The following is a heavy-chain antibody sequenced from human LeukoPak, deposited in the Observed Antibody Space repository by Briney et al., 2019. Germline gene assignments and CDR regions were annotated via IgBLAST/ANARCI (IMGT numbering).Heavy chain of an antibody. CDR2: ISGSGGST. CDR3: ARSYDSSGYYPWDY. J-gene: IGHJ4*02. D-gene: IGHD3-22*01. V-gene: IGHV3-23*01. Sequence: GGSLRLSCAASGFTFSSYAMSWVRQAPGKGLEWVSAISGSGGSTYYADSVNGRFTISRDNSKNTLYLQMNSLRAEDTAVYYCARSYDSSGYYPWDYWGQGTLVTVSS. CDR1: GFTFSSYA.